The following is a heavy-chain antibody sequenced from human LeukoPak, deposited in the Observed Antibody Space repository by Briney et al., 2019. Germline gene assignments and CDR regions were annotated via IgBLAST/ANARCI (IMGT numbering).Heavy chain of an antibody. Sequence: RSGESLKISCKGSGYSFTSYWIAWVRQMPGKGLEWMGIIYPGDSDTRYSPSFQGQVTISADRSISTAYLQWSSLKASDTAMYYCARLPYDILTGYYNWFDPWGQGTLVTVSS. CDR3: ARLPYDILTGYYNWFDP. CDR2: IYPGDSDT. J-gene: IGHJ5*02. V-gene: IGHV5-51*01. D-gene: IGHD3-9*01. CDR1: GYSFTSYW.